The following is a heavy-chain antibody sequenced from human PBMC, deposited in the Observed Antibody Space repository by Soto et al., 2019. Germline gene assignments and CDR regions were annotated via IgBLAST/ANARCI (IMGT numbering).Heavy chain of an antibody. CDR2: INSDGSST. J-gene: IGHJ5*02. Sequence: EVQLVESGGGLVQPGGSLRLSCAASGFTFSSYWMHWVRQAPGKGLVWVSRINSDGSSTSYADSVKGRFTISRDNAKNTLYLQMNSLRAEDTAVYYCARDRIKGAAGIRFDPWGQGTLVTVSS. CDR1: GFTFSSYW. CDR3: ARDRIKGAAGIRFDP. V-gene: IGHV3-74*01. D-gene: IGHD6-19*01.